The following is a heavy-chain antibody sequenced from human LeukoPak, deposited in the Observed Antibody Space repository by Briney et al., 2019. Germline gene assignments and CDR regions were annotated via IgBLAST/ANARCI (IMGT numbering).Heavy chain of an antibody. J-gene: IGHJ6*02. CDR1: GFTFSSYD. D-gene: IGHD3-3*01. V-gene: IGHV3-13*01. CDR3: ARGGKNFWSGMDYDYYYGMDV. CDR2: IGTAGDT. Sequence: PGGSLRLSCAASGFTFSSYDMHWVRQATGKGLEWVSAIGTAGDTYYPGSVKGRFTISRENAKNSLYLQMNSLGAEDTAVYYCARGGKNFWSGMDYDYYYGMDVWGQGTTVTVSS.